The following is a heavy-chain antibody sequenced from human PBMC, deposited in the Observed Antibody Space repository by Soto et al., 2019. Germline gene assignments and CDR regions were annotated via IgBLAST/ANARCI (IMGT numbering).Heavy chain of an antibody. Sequence: PGGSLRLSCAVFGFIFSSYGMHRVLQSPGKGLEWLAVISYDGSEKIYADSVKVRFTISRDNSKNTLYLQMNSLRDEDTAVYYCAKGGEVAARGPYFDYWGQGTLVTVSS. D-gene: IGHD6-19*01. CDR1: GFIFSSYG. CDR3: AKGGEVAARGPYFDY. V-gene: IGHV3-30*18. CDR2: ISYDGSEK. J-gene: IGHJ4*02.